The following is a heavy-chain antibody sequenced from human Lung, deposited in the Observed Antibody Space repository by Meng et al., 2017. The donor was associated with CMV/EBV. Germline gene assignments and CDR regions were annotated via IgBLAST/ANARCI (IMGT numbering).Heavy chain of an antibody. CDR1: GGSISSSSYY. CDR3: ARDLKSYCSSTSCYINWFDP. Sequence: SETLSLPCTVSGGSISSSSYYWGWIRQPPGKGLEWIGSIYYSGSTYYNPSLKSRVTISVDTSKNQFSLKLSSVTAADTAVYYCARDLKSYCSSTSCYINWFDPWGQGTLVTVSS. CDR2: IYYSGST. D-gene: IGHD2-2*02. J-gene: IGHJ5*02. V-gene: IGHV4-39*07.